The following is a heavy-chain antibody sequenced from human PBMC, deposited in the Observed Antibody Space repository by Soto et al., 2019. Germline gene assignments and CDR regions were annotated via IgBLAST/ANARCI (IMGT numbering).Heavy chain of an antibody. CDR1: GYSFTSYW. CDR3: ARPREGGKYCYGVDV. J-gene: IGHJ6*02. V-gene: IGHV5-51*01. D-gene: IGHD2-15*01. Sequence: PGESLKISCKGSGYSFTSYWIGWVRQMPGKGLEWMGIIYPGDSDTRYSPSFQGQVTISADKSISTAYLQWSSLKASDTAMYYCARPREGGKYCYGVDVWRQGTTVTVSS. CDR2: IYPGDSDT.